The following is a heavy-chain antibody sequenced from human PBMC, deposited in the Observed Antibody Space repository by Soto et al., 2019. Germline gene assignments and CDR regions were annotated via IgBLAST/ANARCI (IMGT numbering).Heavy chain of an antibody. CDR2: ISSSSSTI. CDR1: GFTFSSYS. D-gene: IGHD3-3*01. Sequence: GGSLRLSCAASGFTFSSYSMNWVRQAPGKGLEWVSYISSSSSTIYYADSVKGRFPISRDNAKNSLYLQMNSLRDEDTAVYYCARAHTVRWLLSGDLNNWFDPWGQGTLVTVSS. CDR3: ARAHTVRWLLSGDLNNWFDP. V-gene: IGHV3-48*02. J-gene: IGHJ5*02.